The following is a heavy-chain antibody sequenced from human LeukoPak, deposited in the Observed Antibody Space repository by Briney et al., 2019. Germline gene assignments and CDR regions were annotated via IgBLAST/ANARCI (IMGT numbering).Heavy chain of an antibody. D-gene: IGHD3-10*01. J-gene: IGHJ4*02. V-gene: IGHV1-46*01. CDR3: ARDIGSGSYY. Sequence: ASVKVSCKASGYTFTNYYIHWVRQAPGQGLEWMGIINPSGGRTSYAQKFQGRVTMTRDTSTSTVYMELSRLRSDDTAVYYCARDIGSGSYYWGQGTLVTVSS. CDR1: GYTFTNYY. CDR2: INPSGGRT.